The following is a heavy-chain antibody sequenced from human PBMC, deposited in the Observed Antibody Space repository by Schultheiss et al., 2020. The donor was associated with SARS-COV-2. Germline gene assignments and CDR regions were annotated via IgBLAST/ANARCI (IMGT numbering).Heavy chain of an antibody. CDR2: IWYDGSNK. V-gene: IGHV3-33*08. J-gene: IGHJ6*02. Sequence: GGSLRLSCAASGFTFSSYGMHWVRQAPGKGLEWVAVIWYDGSNKYYADSVKGRFTISRDNFKNTLSLQMNSLRAEDTAVYYCARERGYYGSDYGMDVWGQGTLVTVSS. D-gene: IGHD3-10*01. CDR3: ARERGYYGSDYGMDV. CDR1: GFTFSSYG.